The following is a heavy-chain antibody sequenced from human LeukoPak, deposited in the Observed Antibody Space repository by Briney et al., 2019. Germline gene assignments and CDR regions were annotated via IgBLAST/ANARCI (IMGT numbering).Heavy chain of an antibody. D-gene: IGHD6-19*01. CDR1: GYILTQLS. CDR2: FDPERGET. V-gene: IGHV1-24*01. CDR3: ATVVASGQWLVDDAFDI. J-gene: IGHJ3*02. Sequence: ASVKVSCKVSGYILTQLSMHWVRRAPGKGPEWMGGFDPERGETIYAQKFQGRVTMTEDTSADTAFMELSSLRSEDTAVYYCATVVASGQWLVDDAFDIWGQGTMVIVSS.